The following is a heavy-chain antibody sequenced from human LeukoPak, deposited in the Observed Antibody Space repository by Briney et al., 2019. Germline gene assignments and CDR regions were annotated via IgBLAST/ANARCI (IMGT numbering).Heavy chain of an antibody. J-gene: IGHJ4*02. V-gene: IGHV3-7*01. D-gene: IGHD3-9*01. Sequence: GGSLRLSCAASGFTFSSYWMSWVRQAPGKGLEWVANIKQDGSEKYYVDSVKGRFTISRDNAKNSLYLQMNSLRAEDTAVYYCARDRDILTGEYYFDYWGQGTLVTVSS. CDR3: ARDRDILTGEYYFDY. CDR2: IKQDGSEK. CDR1: GFTFSSYW.